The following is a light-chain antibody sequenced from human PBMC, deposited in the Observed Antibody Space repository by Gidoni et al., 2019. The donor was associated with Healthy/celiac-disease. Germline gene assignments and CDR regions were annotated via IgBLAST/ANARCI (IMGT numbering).Light chain of an antibody. V-gene: IGLV6-57*04. Sequence: NVMLTQPHSVSESPGKTVTISCTRSSGSIASNYVQWYQQRPGSAPPTVIYEDNHRPSGVPARFSGSIDSSSNSASLTISGLKTEDEAYYYCQSYDSSNEVFGGGTQLTVL. J-gene: IGLJ3*02. CDR1: SGSIASNY. CDR2: EDN. CDR3: QSYDSSNEV.